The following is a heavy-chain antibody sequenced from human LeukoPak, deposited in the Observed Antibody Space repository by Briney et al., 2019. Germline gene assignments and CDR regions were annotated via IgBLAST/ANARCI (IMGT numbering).Heavy chain of an antibody. V-gene: IGHV3-7*03. CDR3: ARDHNYGSDY. J-gene: IGHJ4*02. Sequence: GGSLRLSCAASGFTFSSYWMNWARQAPGKGLGWVANIKEDGSEKYYVDSVKGRFTISRDSAKNSLYLQMNSLRVEDTAVYYCARDHNYGSDYWGQGTLVTVSS. CDR2: IKEDGSEK. D-gene: IGHD5-18*01. CDR1: GFTFSSYW.